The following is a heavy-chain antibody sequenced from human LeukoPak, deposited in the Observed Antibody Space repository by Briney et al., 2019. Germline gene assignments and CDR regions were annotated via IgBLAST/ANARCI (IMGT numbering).Heavy chain of an antibody. CDR1: GYSFASYW. V-gene: IGHV5-51*07. J-gene: IGHJ5*02. CDR2: IYPGDSDT. D-gene: IGHD1-26*01. CDR3: ARRGESYEWFDP. Sequence: GESLKISCKGSGYSFASYWIAWVHQMPGKGLEWMGIIYPGDSDTRYSPSFRGQVTISADKSIDTAYLQWSSLKASDTAIYYCARRGESYEWFDPWGQGTLVTVSS.